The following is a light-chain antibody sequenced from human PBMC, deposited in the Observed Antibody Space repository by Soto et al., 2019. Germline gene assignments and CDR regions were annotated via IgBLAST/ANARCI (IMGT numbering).Light chain of an antibody. CDR2: ANS. Sequence: HSLLTQPPSVSGAPGQRVTISCTGTSSNIGAGYNVHWFQQLPGTAPILLIYANSNRPSGVPDRFSGSKSGTSASLAITGLQAEDEADYYCQSYDTSLSVVFGGGTKLTV. CDR1: SSNIGAGYN. J-gene: IGLJ2*01. CDR3: QSYDTSLSVV. V-gene: IGLV1-40*01.